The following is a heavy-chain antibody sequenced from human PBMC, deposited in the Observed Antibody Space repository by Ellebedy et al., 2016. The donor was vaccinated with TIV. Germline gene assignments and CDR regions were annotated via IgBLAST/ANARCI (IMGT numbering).Heavy chain of an antibody. J-gene: IGHJ4*02. Sequence: SVKVSXKASRGTFSSYAISWVRQAPGQGLEWMGGIIPIFGTANYAQKFQGRVTITADESTSTAYMELSSLRSEDTAVYYCARGWMGGHDYWGQGTLVTVSS. CDR1: RGTFSSYA. CDR2: IIPIFGTA. CDR3: ARGWMGGHDY. V-gene: IGHV1-69*13. D-gene: IGHD3-16*01.